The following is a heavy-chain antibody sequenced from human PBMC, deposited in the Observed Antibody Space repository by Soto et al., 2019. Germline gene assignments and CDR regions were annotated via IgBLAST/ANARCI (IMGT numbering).Heavy chain of an antibody. CDR3: ARDFRAYGDPFGD. CDR1: DSSVLHYY. CDR2: VHSSGTT. Sequence: TSETLSLTCNVSDSSVLHYYLSWIRQPPGKGLEWLGYVHSSGTTNYNPSVKSRVTISLDTANYQFPLRLTSVTAEDTAEYYCARDFRAYGDPFGDWGQGIIVTVSS. D-gene: IGHD4-17*01. V-gene: IGHV4-59*02. J-gene: IGHJ4*02.